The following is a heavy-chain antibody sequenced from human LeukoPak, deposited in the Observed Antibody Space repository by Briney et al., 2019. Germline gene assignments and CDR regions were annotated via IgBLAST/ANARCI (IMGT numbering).Heavy chain of an antibody. Sequence: GGSQRLACAASGFTFSSYAMTWVRQAPGKGLEWVSGISGSGGKTNYAASVKGRFTISRDNSKNTLFLQMNSLRAEDTAVYYCARDWSFYDSSGYHYWGQGTLVTVSS. J-gene: IGHJ4*02. D-gene: IGHD3-22*01. V-gene: IGHV3-23*01. CDR2: ISGSGGKT. CDR3: ARDWSFYDSSGYHY. CDR1: GFTFSSYA.